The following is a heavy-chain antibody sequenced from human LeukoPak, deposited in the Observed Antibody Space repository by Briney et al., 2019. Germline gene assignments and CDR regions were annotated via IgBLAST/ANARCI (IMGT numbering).Heavy chain of an antibody. CDR1: GFTVSSNS. J-gene: IGHJ5*02. V-gene: IGHV3-53*01. D-gene: IGHD4-11*01. Sequence: GGSLRLSCAASGFTVSSNSMNWVRQAPGKGLEWVSVIYSGGSSSYADSVKGRFTISRDNSKDALYLQMNSLRAEDTAVYYCASRATVTTDRFWFDPWGQGTLVTVSS. CDR2: IYSGGSS. CDR3: ASRATVTTDRFWFDP.